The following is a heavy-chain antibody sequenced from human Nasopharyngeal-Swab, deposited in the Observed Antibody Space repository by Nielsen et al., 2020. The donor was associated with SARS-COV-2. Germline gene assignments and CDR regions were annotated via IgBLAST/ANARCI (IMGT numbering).Heavy chain of an antibody. V-gene: IGHV3-23*01. CDR2: ISGRGGST. CDR1: GFTFSTYA. J-gene: IGHJ4*02. Sequence: GESLKISCAASGFTFSTYAMYWVRQPPAKGLEWVSIISGRGGSTYYADSVKGRFTISSDNSKNTLYLQMNSLRAEDTAVYYCAKRDDYYESSGLGDWGQGTLVTVSS. CDR3: AKRDDYYESSGLGD. D-gene: IGHD3-22*01.